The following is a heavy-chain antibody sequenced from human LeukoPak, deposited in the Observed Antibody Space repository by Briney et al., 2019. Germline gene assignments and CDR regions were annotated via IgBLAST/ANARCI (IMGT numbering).Heavy chain of an antibody. J-gene: IGHJ5*02. CDR1: GASISSDY. D-gene: IGHD6-13*01. Sequence: SETLSLTCIVSGASISSDYWSWIRQPPGKGLEWIGYIFFSGSTYYNPSLKSRVTISVDTSKNQFSLKLSSVTAADTAVYYCARTIPGIAAAGTPWGQGTLVTVSS. V-gene: IGHV4-59*12. CDR3: ARTIPGIAAAGTP. CDR2: IFFSGST.